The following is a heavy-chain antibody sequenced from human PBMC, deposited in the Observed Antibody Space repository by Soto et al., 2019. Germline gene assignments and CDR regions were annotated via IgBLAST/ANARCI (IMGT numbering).Heavy chain of an antibody. CDR1: GFTFSYYE. CDR2: ISHTDRLT. Sequence: EVQLAESGGDLVQPGGSLRLCCVGSGFTFSYYEMTWVRQAPGKGLERVAFISHTDRLTHYPDSVKGRFTISRDNAKNSLYLHMTSLRVEDTAVYYCARDTGRASADLWGQGTLVTVSS. D-gene: IGHD6-13*01. CDR3: ARDTGRASADL. J-gene: IGHJ5*02. V-gene: IGHV3-48*03.